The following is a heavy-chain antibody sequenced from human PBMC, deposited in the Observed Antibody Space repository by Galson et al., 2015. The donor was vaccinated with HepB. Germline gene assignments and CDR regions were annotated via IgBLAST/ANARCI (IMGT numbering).Heavy chain of an antibody. Sequence: SVKVSCKASGGTFSTYAISWVRQAPGQGLEWMGGVTPIFGTANYAQKFQGRVTITADESTSTAYMELSSLRSEDTAVYYCARSFWSGYNQGPPFDYWGQGTLVTVSS. CDR2: VTPIFGTA. V-gene: IGHV1-69*13. CDR3: ARSFWSGYNQGPPFDY. CDR1: GGTFSTYA. D-gene: IGHD3-3*01. J-gene: IGHJ4*02.